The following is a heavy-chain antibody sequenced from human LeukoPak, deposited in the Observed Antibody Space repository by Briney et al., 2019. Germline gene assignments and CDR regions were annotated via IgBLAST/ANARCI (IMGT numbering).Heavy chain of an antibody. D-gene: IGHD3-3*01. CDR1: GGSFSGYY. V-gene: IGHV4-34*01. CDR3: ARHRRHDFWSGSIDGPDR. Sequence: SETLSLTCAVYGGSFSGYYWSWIRQPPGKGLEWIGEINHSGSTNYNPSLKSRVTISVDTSKNQFSLKLSSVTAADTAVYYCARHRRHDFWSGSIDGPDRWGQGTLVTVSS. J-gene: IGHJ5*02. CDR2: INHSGST.